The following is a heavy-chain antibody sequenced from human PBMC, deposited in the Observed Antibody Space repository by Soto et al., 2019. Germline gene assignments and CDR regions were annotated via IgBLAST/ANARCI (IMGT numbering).Heavy chain of an antibody. J-gene: IGHJ4*02. CDR3: AKTPYSSGWAIEY. CDR1: GFTFSSYA. V-gene: IGHV3-23*01. D-gene: IGHD6-19*01. CDR2: ISDSGGST. Sequence: EVQLLESGGGLVQPGGSLRLSCAASGFTFSSYAMTWVRQAPGKGLEWVSAISDSGGSTYYADSVKGRLTISRDNSKNTLYLQMNSLRAEDTAVYYCAKTPYSSGWAIEYWGQGTLVTVSS.